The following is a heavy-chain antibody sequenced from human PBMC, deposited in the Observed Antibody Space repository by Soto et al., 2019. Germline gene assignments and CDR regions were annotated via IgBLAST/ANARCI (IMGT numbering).Heavy chain of an antibody. Sequence: XSVKVSCKGSADTFSSYAISWVRQAPGQGLEWMGGIIPIFGTANYAQKFQGRVTITADESTSTAYMELSSLRAEDTAVYYCARDDFWSGYTPWGQGTLVTVS. CDR1: ADTFSSYA. D-gene: IGHD3-3*01. V-gene: IGHV1-69*13. J-gene: IGHJ5*02. CDR3: ARDDFWSGYTP. CDR2: IIPIFGTA.